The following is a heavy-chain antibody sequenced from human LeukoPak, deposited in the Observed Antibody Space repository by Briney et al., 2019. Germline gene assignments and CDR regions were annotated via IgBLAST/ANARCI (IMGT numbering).Heavy chain of an antibody. CDR2: INPNSGGT. J-gene: IGHJ4*02. Sequence: RASVKVSCKASGYTFTGYYMHWVRQAPGQGLEWMGWINPNSGGTNYAQKLQGRVTMTTDTSTSTAYMELRSLRSDNTAVYYCARLPIGTKGHYYDSSHWGQGTLVTVSS. CDR3: ARLPIGTKGHYYDSSH. CDR1: GYTFTGYY. D-gene: IGHD3-22*01. V-gene: IGHV1-2*02.